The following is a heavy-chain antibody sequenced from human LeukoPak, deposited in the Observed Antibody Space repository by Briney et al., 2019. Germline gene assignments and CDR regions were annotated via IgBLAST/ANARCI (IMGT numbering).Heavy chain of an antibody. CDR1: GGSISTDLYY. CDR2: IYSNGWT. J-gene: IGHJ6*03. CDR3: ARHYYDSSGYGLDYYYYMDV. Sequence: SQTLSLTCTVSGGSISTDLYYWTWIRQPAGKGLEWIGRIYSNGWTDYNPPLKSRVSISIDTSKNQFSLKLSSVTAADTAVYYCARHYYDSSGYGLDYYYYMDVWGKGTTVTVSS. D-gene: IGHD3-22*01. V-gene: IGHV4-61*02.